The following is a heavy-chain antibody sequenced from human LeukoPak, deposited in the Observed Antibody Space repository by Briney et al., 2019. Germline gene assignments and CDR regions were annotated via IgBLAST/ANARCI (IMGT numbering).Heavy chain of an antibody. CDR2: IYYSGST. CDR3: ARGDFCSKSNCYLRPVDV. CDR1: GGSISDYY. D-gene: IGHD3-3*01. V-gene: IGHV4-59*07. Sequence: SDTLSLTCTVSGGSISDYYWNWIRQPPGKGLEWIGYIYYSGSTTYNPSLKSRVTMSVDTAKNQFSLKLRSVTAADTAVYYCARGDFCSKSNCYLRPVDVWGKGTTVTVSS. J-gene: IGHJ6*04.